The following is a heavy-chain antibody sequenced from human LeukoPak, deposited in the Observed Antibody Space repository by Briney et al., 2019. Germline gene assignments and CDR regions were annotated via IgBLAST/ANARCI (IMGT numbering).Heavy chain of an antibody. CDR2: TYYRSQWFD. Sequence: SQTLSLTCAISGDCVSNNRASWGWIRQSPSRGLEWLGRTYYRSQWFDDYAPSLRSRTTINPDTSKNQFSLQLTSVTPEDTAVYYCVRIRGLGLFDYWGQGTLVIVAS. V-gene: IGHV6-1*01. CDR1: GDCVSNNRAS. J-gene: IGHJ4*02. CDR3: VRIRGLGLFDY. D-gene: IGHD3-3*02.